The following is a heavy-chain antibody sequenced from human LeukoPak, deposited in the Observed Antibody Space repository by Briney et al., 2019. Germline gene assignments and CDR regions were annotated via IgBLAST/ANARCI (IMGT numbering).Heavy chain of an antibody. Sequence: PGGTLRLSCAASGFTFRTSGMSWVRQAPGKGLEWVSAISGSGGSTYYADSVKGRFTISRDNSKNSLYLLMNSLRAEDTAVYYCARNKWVGDYGDEDAFDIWGQGTMVTVSS. J-gene: IGHJ3*02. D-gene: IGHD4-17*01. CDR2: ISGSGGST. CDR3: ARNKWVGDYGDEDAFDI. CDR1: GFTFRTSG. V-gene: IGHV3-23*01.